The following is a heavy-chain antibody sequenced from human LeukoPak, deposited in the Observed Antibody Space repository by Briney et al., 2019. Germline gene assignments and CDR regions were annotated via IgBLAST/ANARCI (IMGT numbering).Heavy chain of an antibody. D-gene: IGHD6-19*01. J-gene: IGHJ5*02. CDR3: ARDGQQTAVAGINWFDP. CDR1: GGTFSSYA. CDR2: IIPIFGTA. V-gene: IGHV1-69*05. Sequence: SVKVSCKASGGTFSSYAISLVRQAPGQGLEWMEGIIPIFGTANYAQKFQGRVTITTDESTSTAYMELSSLRSEDTAVYYCARDGQQTAVAGINWFDPWGQGTLVTVSS.